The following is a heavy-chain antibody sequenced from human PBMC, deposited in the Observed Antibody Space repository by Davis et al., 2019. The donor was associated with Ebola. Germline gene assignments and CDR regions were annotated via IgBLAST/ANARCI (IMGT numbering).Heavy chain of an antibody. D-gene: IGHD2-21*02. V-gene: IGHV3-33*01. CDR3: ARDADTTAFYWYFDL. CDR2: LWTVELKD. Sequence: GESLKISCAASGFTLSQYGMHWVRQAPGKGLKWVADLWTVELKDYYADSVKGRFTISRDKSKNTVYLQMNSLRPEDTAVYYCARDADTTAFYWYFDLWGRGTLVTVSS. CDR1: GFTLSQYG. J-gene: IGHJ2*01.